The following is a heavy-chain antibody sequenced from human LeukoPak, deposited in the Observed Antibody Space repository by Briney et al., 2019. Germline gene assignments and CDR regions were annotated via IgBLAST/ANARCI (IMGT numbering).Heavy chain of an antibody. Sequence: GGSLRRSCAGSGFTFSSYAMSWVRQAPGQGLEWVSVISDSGDYTSYADSVRGRFTISRDNSRNTLYLQMISLRPEDTAVYYCAKDTSIGKYCTNGVCSPFDYWGQGTLVTVSS. CDR2: ISDSGDYT. CDR1: GFTFSSYA. V-gene: IGHV3-23*01. D-gene: IGHD2-8*01. CDR3: AKDTSIGKYCTNGVCSPFDY. J-gene: IGHJ4*02.